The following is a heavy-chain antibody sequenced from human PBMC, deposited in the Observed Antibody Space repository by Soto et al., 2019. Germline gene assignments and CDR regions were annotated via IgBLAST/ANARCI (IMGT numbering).Heavy chain of an antibody. J-gene: IGHJ4*02. CDR3: ARRGSGSFDY. D-gene: IGHD6-25*01. Sequence: GGSLRLSCAASGFTFSTYALSWVRQAPGKWLEWVSAITPGGGSTYYADSVQGRFTISRDNSKNTLYLQMNSLRAEDTAVYYCARRGSGSFDYWGQGALVTVSS. V-gene: IGHV3-23*01. CDR2: ITPGGGST. CDR1: GFTFSTYA.